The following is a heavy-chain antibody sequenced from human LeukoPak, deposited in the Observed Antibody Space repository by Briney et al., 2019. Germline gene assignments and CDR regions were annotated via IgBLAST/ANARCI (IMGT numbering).Heavy chain of an antibody. D-gene: IGHD3-22*01. V-gene: IGHV3-33*01. CDR1: GFTFSRYG. CDR3: VRDEDRSDNGLDY. J-gene: IGHJ4*02. CDR2: ILLDGSKE. Sequence: GGSLRLSCVASGFTFSRYGMHWVRQAPGKGLEWVAVILLDGSKEFYTDSVKGRFTISRDNSKNMLYLQMNSLRAEDTALYYCVRDEDRSDNGLDYWGQGTLVTVSS.